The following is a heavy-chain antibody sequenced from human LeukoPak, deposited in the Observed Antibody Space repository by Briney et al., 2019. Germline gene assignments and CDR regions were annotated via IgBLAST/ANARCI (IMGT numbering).Heavy chain of an antibody. V-gene: IGHV3-21*01. CDR3: ARESGGTSSLNY. CDR1: GFTFSSYS. D-gene: IGHD1-26*01. Sequence: GGSLRLSCAASGFTFSSYSMNWVRQAPGKGLEWVSSISSSSSYIYYADSVKGRFTISRDNAKNSLYLQMNSLRAEDTAVYYCARESGGTSSLNYWGQGTLVTVSS. CDR2: ISSSSSYI. J-gene: IGHJ4*02.